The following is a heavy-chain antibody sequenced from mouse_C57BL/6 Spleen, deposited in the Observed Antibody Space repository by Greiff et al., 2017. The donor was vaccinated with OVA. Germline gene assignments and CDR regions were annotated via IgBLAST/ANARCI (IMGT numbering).Heavy chain of an antibody. D-gene: IGHD2-10*01. J-gene: IGHJ1*03. CDR1: GYAFSSSW. V-gene: IGHV1-82*01. CDR3: ARAYFEYFDV. Sequence: VQLQESGPELVKPGASVKISCKASGYAFSSSWMNWVKQRPGKGLEWIGRIYPGDGDTNYNGKFKGKATLTADKSSSTAYMQLSSLTSEDSAVYFCARAYFEYFDVWGTGTTVTVSS. CDR2: IYPGDGDT.